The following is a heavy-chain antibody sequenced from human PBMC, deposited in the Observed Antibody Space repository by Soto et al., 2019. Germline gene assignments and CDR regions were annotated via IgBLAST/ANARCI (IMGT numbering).Heavy chain of an antibody. CDR2: ISYDGSNK. D-gene: IGHD1-26*01. V-gene: IGHV3-30*18. J-gene: IGHJ6*02. Sequence: GGSLRLSCAASGFTFSSYGMHWVRQAPGKGLEWVAVISYDGSNKYYADSVKGRFTISRDNSKNTLYLQMNSLRAEDTAVYYCAKDHGSSSPKVHFSGMDVWGQGTTVTVSS. CDR1: GFTFSSYG. CDR3: AKDHGSSSPKVHFSGMDV.